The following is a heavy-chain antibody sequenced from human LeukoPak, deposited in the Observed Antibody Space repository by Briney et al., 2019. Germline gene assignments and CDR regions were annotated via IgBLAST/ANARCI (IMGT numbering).Heavy chain of an antibody. J-gene: IGHJ4*02. V-gene: IGHV1-18*01. CDR2: ISAYNGNP. CDR1: GYTFTSYG. D-gene: IGHD6-13*01. CDR3: ARSRWLPLVGEY. Sequence: ASVKVSCEASGYTFTSYGISWVRQAPGQGLEWMGWISAYNGNPNYAQKLQGRVTMTTDTSTSTAYMELTSLTSDDTAVYYCARSRWLPLVGEYWGQGTLVTVSS.